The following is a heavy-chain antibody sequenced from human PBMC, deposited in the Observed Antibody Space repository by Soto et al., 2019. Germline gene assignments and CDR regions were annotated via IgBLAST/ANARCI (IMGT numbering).Heavy chain of an antibody. Sequence: QVQLQQWGAGLLKPSETLSLTCAVYGGSFSGYYWSWIRQPPGKGLEWIGEINHSGSTNYNPSLKSRVTISVDTSKNQFSLKLSSVTAADTAVYYCARGAMTTVTDWGQGTLATVSS. D-gene: IGHD4-17*01. CDR2: INHSGST. V-gene: IGHV4-34*01. CDR1: GGSFSGYY. CDR3: ARGAMTTVTD. J-gene: IGHJ4*02.